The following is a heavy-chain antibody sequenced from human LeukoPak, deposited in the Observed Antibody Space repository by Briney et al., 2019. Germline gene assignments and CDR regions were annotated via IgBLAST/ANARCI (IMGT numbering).Heavy chain of an antibody. D-gene: IGHD3-22*01. V-gene: IGHV3-23*01. CDR3: AKGSSGYFADL. Sequence: GGSLRLSCAASGFIFNNFGLIWVRQAPGKGLEWVSAISNDGGGTMYADFAKGRFTISRDNSKNTLFLQMNSLRAEDTALYYCAKGSSGYFADLWGQGTLVTVSS. CDR1: GFIFNNFG. J-gene: IGHJ5*02. CDR2: ISNDGGGT.